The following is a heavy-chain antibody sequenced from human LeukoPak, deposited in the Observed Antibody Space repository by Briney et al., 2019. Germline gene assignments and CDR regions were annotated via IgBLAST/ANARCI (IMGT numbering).Heavy chain of an antibody. J-gene: IGHJ4*02. Sequence: GGSLRLSCAASGFTLSDYYMSWIRQAPGKGLEWVSYISSSSSYRNYADSVKGRFTISRDNANSTLYLQMNSLRAEDTAVYYCARDLGSELRWGTSFSPYWGQGTLVTVSS. CDR2: ISSSSSYR. V-gene: IGHV3-11*05. CDR3: ARDLGSELRWGTSFSPY. D-gene: IGHD4-23*01. CDR1: GFTLSDYY.